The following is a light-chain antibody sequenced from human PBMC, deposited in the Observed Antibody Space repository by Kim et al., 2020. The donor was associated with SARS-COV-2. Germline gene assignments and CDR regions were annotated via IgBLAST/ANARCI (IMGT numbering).Light chain of an antibody. V-gene: IGKV1-12*01. CDR2: AAS. Sequence: DIQMTQSPSSVSASVGDRVTITCRASHDVSTWLAWYQHKPGKAPKLLIYAASGLQSGAPPRFSGSGSGTDFTLTISSLLPEDFATYDCLQTNSFPLSFGGGTKVDIK. J-gene: IGKJ4*01. CDR1: HDVSTW. CDR3: LQTNSFPLS.